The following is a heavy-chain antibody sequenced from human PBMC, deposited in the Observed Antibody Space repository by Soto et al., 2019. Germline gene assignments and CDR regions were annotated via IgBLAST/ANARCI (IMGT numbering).Heavy chain of an antibody. CDR2: IYHSGST. Sequence: SETLSLTCAVSGGSISSSNWWSWVRQPPGKGLEWIGEIYHSGSTNYNPSLKSRVTIPVDKSKNQFSLKLSSVTAADTAVYYCARDVLYSSGYSGWFDPWGQGTLVTVSS. D-gene: IGHD3-22*01. V-gene: IGHV4-4*02. CDR1: GGSISSSNW. J-gene: IGHJ5*02. CDR3: ARDVLYSSGYSGWFDP.